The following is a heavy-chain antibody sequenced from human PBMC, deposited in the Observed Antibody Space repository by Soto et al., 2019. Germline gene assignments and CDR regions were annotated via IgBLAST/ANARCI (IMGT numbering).Heavy chain of an antibody. CDR1: GGSFSDSY. D-gene: IGHD1-1*01. V-gene: IGHV4-34*01. Sequence: PFETLSLTCAVYGGSFSDSYWTWIRQSPGKGLEWLGEITHGGGTKYNPSLNSRVVISVDTSKNQFSLKLNSVTVADTAVYYCATVGLQDSYHNHLEVWGQGTPVTVSS. J-gene: IGHJ6*02. CDR2: ITHGGGT. CDR3: ATVGLQDSYHNHLEV.